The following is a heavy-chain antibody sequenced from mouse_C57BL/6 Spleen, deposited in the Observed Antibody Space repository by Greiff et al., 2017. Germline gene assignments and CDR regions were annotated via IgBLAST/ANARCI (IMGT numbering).Heavy chain of an antibody. V-gene: IGHV1-64*01. CDR1: GYTFTSYW. CDR3: ARDDSTYEYYAMGY. J-gene: IGHJ4*01. D-gene: IGHD5-1*01. CDR2: IHPNSGST. Sequence: QVQLQQPGAELVKPGASVKLSCKASGYTFTSYWMHWVKQRPGQGLEWIGMIHPNSGSTNYNEKFKSKATLTVDKSSSTAYMQLSSLTSEDSAVYYCARDDSTYEYYAMGYWGQGTSVTVAS.